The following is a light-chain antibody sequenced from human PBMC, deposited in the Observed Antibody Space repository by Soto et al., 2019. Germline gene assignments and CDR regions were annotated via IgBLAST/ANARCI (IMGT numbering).Light chain of an antibody. J-gene: IGKJ4*01. V-gene: IGKV1-33*01. CDR2: DAS. Sequence: DIQMTQSPSSLSASVGDRVTITCQASQDISNYLNWYQQKPGKAPKLLIYDASDLETGVPSRFSGSGSGTDFTFNISSLQPEDIETYYCQQYDDLPRAVGGGTKVDIK. CDR3: QQYDDLPRA. CDR1: QDISNY.